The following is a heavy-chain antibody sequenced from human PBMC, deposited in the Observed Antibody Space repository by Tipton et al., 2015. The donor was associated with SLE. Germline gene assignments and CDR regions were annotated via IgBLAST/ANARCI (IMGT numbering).Heavy chain of an antibody. Sequence: SLRLSCAASGFTFSSYGMHWVRQAPGKGLEWVAVISYDGSNKYYADSVKGRFTISRDNSKNTLYLQMNSLRAEDTAVYYCARDIVPGIAAAGTQSYDYWGQGTLVTVSS. CDR2: ISYDGSNK. CDR3: ARDIVPGIAAAGTQSYDY. D-gene: IGHD6-13*01. V-gene: IGHV3-30*03. CDR1: GFTFSSYG. J-gene: IGHJ4*02.